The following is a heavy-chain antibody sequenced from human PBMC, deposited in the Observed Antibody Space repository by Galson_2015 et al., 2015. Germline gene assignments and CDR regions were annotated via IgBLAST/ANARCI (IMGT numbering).Heavy chain of an antibody. V-gene: IGHV3-33*08. CDR3: ARDPLGSIAVAGHYYYYYGMDV. CDR1: GFTFSSYG. CDR2: IWYDGSNK. J-gene: IGHJ6*02. Sequence: SLRLSCAASGFTFSSYGMHWVRQAPGKGLEWVAVIWYDGSNKYYADSVKGRFTISRDNSKNTLYLQMNSLRAEDTAVYYCARDPLGSIAVAGHYYYYYGMDVWGQGTTVTVSS. D-gene: IGHD6-19*01.